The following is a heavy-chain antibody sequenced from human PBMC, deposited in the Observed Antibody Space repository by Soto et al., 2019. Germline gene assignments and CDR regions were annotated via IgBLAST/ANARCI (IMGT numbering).Heavy chain of an antibody. CDR2: ISRSGSDI. Sequence: GGSLRLSCAASGFTFSDYSMNWVRQAPGKGLEWVSYISRSGSDIFYADSVKGRFTISRDNAKNSLFLQMNSLRAEDTAVYYCATVGYCSSTSCQTRYYYYGMDVWGQGTTVTVSS. CDR3: ATVGYCSSTSCQTRYYYYGMDV. J-gene: IGHJ6*02. CDR1: GFTFSDYS. D-gene: IGHD2-2*03. V-gene: IGHV3-11*01.